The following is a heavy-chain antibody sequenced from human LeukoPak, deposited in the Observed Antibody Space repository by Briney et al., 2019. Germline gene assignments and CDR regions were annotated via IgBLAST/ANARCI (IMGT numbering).Heavy chain of an antibody. CDR3: ARQFHGGKAVAVLDY. CDR2: ISSSSSTI. Sequence: GGSLRLSCAASGFTFSSYSMNWVRQAPGKGLEWVSYISSSSSTIYYADSVKGRFTISRDNAKNSLYLQMNGLRDEDTAVYYCARQFHGGKAVAVLDYWGQGTLVTVSS. D-gene: IGHD6-19*01. V-gene: IGHV3-48*02. J-gene: IGHJ4*02. CDR1: GFTFSSYS.